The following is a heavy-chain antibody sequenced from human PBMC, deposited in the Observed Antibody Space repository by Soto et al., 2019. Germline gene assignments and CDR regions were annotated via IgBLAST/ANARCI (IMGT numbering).Heavy chain of an antibody. Sequence: SETLSLTCTVSGGSISSSSYYWGWIRQPPGKGLEWIGSIYYSGSTYYNPSLKSRVTISVDTSKNQFSLKLSSVTAADTVMYYCARLRRDGQTGYAFDIWGRGTMVTVSS. V-gene: IGHV4-39*01. CDR3: ARLRRDGQTGYAFDI. D-gene: IGHD7-27*01. CDR1: GGSISSSSYY. CDR2: IYYSGST. J-gene: IGHJ3*02.